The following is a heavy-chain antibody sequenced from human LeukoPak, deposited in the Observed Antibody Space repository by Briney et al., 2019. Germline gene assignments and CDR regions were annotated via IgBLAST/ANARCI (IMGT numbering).Heavy chain of an antibody. J-gene: IGHJ5*02. Sequence: GGSLRLSCAASGFTFSSYAMSWVRQAPGKGLEWVSAISGSGGSTYYADSVKGRFTISRDNSKNTLYLQMNSLRAEDTAVYYCARWGFSVTGNWFDPWGQGTLVTVSS. V-gene: IGHV3-23*01. CDR2: ISGSGGST. CDR3: ARWGFSVTGNWFDP. D-gene: IGHD2-21*02. CDR1: GFTFSSYA.